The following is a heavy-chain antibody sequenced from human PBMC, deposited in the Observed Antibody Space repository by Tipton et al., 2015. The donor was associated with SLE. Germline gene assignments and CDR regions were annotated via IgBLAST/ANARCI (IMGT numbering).Heavy chain of an antibody. Sequence: SLRLSCAASGFNVSKSYMSWVRQAPGKGLEWVSGIYSGGSTHYADSGKGRLTISRDNSKNTLNLQMNSLRAEETDVYYCARVPSGTFDCWGQGTLVTVSS. CDR2: IYSGGST. V-gene: IGHV3-66*02. J-gene: IGHJ4*02. CDR1: GFNVSKSY. CDR3: ARVPSGTFDC. D-gene: IGHD1-1*01.